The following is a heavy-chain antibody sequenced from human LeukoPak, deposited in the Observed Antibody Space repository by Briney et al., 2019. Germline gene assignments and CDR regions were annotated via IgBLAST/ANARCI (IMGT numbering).Heavy chain of an antibody. V-gene: IGHV4-39*01. J-gene: IGHJ5*02. CDR1: GGSISSSRHY. Sequence: SETLSLTCTVSGGSISSSRHYWGWIRQPPGKGLQWIGGIYYTGSTYYNPSLRSRVTMSVDTSKKQFSLNLSSMTAADSAVYYCARQAVMGATRWFDPWGQGTLVTVSS. CDR3: ARQAVMGATRWFDP. CDR2: IYYTGST. D-gene: IGHD1-26*01.